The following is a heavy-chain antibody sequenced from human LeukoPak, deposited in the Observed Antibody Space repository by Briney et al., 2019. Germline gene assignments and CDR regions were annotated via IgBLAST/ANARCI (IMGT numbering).Heavy chain of an antibody. V-gene: IGHV3-33*01. CDR1: GFTFSSYG. D-gene: IGHD3-10*01. CDR2: IWHDGSNK. CDR3: ARDLGIVRGGFPKTANWFDP. Sequence: PGGSLRLSCAASGFTFSSYGMHWVRQAPGKGLEWVAVIWHDGSNKYYADSVKGRFTISRDNSKNTLYLQMNSLRAEDTAVYYCARDLGIVRGGFPKTANWFDPWGQGTLVTVSS. J-gene: IGHJ5*02.